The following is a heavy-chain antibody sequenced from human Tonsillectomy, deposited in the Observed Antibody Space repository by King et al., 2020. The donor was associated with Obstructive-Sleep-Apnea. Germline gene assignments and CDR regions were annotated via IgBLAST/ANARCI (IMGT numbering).Heavy chain of an antibody. CDR2: IYHSGST. D-gene: IGHD6-19*01. CDR1: GGSISSSNW. J-gene: IGHJ4*02. Sequence: VQLQESGPGLVKPSGTLSLTCAVSGGSISSSNWWSWVRQPPGEGLEWIGEIYHSGSTNYNPSLKSRVTISVDKFKNQFSHKLSSVTAADTAVYYCARRPGIAVAGDDYWGQGTLVTVSS. CDR3: ARRPGIAVAGDDY. V-gene: IGHV4-4*02.